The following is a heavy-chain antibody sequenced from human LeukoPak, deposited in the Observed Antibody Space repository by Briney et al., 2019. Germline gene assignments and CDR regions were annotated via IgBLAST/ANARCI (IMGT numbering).Heavy chain of an antibody. D-gene: IGHD3-10*01. CDR2: IIPTFGTA. Sequence: PWASVKVSCKASGYTFTSYGISWVRQAPGQGLEWMGGIIPTFGTAAYAKKFQGRVTISADESTSTAYMELSSLTSEDTAVYYCARDLAMVRGARYRPYKWFDPWGQGTLVTVSS. J-gene: IGHJ5*02. CDR1: GYTFTSYG. V-gene: IGHV1-69*13. CDR3: ARDLAMVRGARYRPYKWFDP.